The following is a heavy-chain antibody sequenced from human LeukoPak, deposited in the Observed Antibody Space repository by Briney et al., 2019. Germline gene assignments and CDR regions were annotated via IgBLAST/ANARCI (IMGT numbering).Heavy chain of an antibody. D-gene: IGHD6-6*01. Sequence: WASVKVSCKASGGTFSSYAISWVRQAPGQGLEWMGGIIPIFGTANYAQKFQGRVTITTDESTSTAYMELSSLRSEDTAVYYCARGALIAARGWFDPWGQGTLVTVSS. V-gene: IGHV1-69*05. CDR1: GGTFSSYA. CDR2: IIPIFGTA. CDR3: ARGALIAARGWFDP. J-gene: IGHJ5*02.